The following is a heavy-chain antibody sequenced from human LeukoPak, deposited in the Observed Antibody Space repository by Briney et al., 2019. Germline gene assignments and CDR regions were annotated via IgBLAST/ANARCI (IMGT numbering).Heavy chain of an antibody. CDR1: GGTFSSYA. V-gene: IGHV1-69*13. CDR2: IIPIFGTA. J-gene: IGHJ3*02. CDR3: ARDLAGSPDAFDI. Sequence: SVKVSCKASGGTFSSYAISWVRQAPGQGLEWMGGIIPIFGTANYAQKFQGRVTITADESTSTAYMELSSLRSEDTAVYYCARDLAGSPDAFDIWGQGTMVTVSS. D-gene: IGHD1-26*01.